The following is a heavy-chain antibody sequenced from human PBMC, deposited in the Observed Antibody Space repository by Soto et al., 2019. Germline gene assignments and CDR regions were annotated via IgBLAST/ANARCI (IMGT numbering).Heavy chain of an antibody. CDR2: ISSSSSTI. V-gene: IGHV3-48*02. CDR1: GFTFSSYS. D-gene: IGHD3-10*01. J-gene: IGHJ6*02. Sequence: GGSLRLSCAASGFTFSSYSMNWVRQAPGKGLEWVSYISSSSSTIYYADSVKGRFTISRDNAKNSLYLQMNSLRDEDTAVYYCARAAQEGFTMVRLDVWGQGTTVTVSS. CDR3: ARAAQEGFTMVRLDV.